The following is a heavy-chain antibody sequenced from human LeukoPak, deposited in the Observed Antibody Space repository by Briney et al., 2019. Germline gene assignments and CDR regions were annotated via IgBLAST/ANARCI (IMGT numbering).Heavy chain of an antibody. CDR1: GGSFSGYY. CDR2: INHSGST. V-gene: IGHV4-34*01. D-gene: IGHD2-15*01. CDR3: ARHRRYCSGGSCKYYYGMDV. Sequence: SETLSLTCAVYGGSFSGYYWSWIRQPPGKGLEWIGEINHSGSTNYNPSLKSRVTISVDTSKNQFSLKLSSVTAADTAVYYCARHRRYCSGGSCKYYYGMDVWGKGTTVTVSS. J-gene: IGHJ6*04.